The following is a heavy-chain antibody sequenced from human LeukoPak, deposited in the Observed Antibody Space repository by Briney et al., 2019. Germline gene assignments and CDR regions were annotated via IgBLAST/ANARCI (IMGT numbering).Heavy chain of an antibody. J-gene: IGHJ3*02. CDR3: ARFHLLFDI. Sequence: PSETLSLTCTVSGGSISSTSYSWGWIRQPPGKGLEWIGSVYYSGNTYYNPSLKSRVTISVDTSKNQFSLKLSSVTAADTAVYYCARFHLLFDIWGQGTMVTVSS. CDR1: GGSISSTSYS. CDR2: VYYSGNT. V-gene: IGHV4-39*07.